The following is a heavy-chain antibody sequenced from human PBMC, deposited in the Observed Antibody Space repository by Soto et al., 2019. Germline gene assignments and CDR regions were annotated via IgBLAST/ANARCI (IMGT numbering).Heavy chain of an antibody. V-gene: IGHV4-31*03. CDR3: AREQWGFDS. CDR1: GGSITTNGHY. CDR2: IYYIGNS. J-gene: IGHJ4*02. D-gene: IGHD6-19*01. Sequence: KLSETLSLTCSVSGGSITTNGHYWTWIRQHPGQGLEWIAYIYYIGNSYLNPSLKSRLSISVDTSKNQFSLELRSVTAADTAVYYCAREQWGFDSWGQGTLVTVSS.